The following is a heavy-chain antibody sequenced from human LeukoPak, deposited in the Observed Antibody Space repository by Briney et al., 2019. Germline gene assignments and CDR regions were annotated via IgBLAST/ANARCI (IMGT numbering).Heavy chain of an antibody. Sequence: PSETLSLTCTVSGGSISSSSYYWGWIRQPPGKGLEWIGSIYYSGSTYYNPSLKSRVTISVDTSKNQFSLKLSSVTAADTAVYYCARAVRRYLYYFDYWGQGTLVTVSS. D-gene: IGHD4-17*01. J-gene: IGHJ4*02. CDR2: IYYSGST. CDR3: ARAVRRYLYYFDY. V-gene: IGHV4-39*07. CDR1: GGSISSSSYY.